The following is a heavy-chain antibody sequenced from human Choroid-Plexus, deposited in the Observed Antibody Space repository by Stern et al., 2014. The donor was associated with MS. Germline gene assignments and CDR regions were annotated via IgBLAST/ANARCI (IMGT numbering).Heavy chain of an antibody. J-gene: IGHJ4*02. Sequence: VQLVESGGGVVQPGRSLRLSCAASGFSFSRYGMHWVRQAPGKGLEWVALIWYDGSNPYYADTVTGRCTISRDHLKTTLYLQMNSLRAENTAVYSCAGAYSRGHYYFASWGQGTLVTVSS. CDR2: IWYDGSNP. CDR1: GFSFSRYG. D-gene: IGHD6-25*01. V-gene: IGHV3-33*01. CDR3: AGAYSRGHYYFAS.